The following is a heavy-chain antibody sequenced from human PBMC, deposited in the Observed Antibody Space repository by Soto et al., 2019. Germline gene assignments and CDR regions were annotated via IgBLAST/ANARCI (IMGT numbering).Heavy chain of an antibody. D-gene: IGHD3-22*01. CDR2: IIPIFGTA. Sequence: SVKVSCKASGGTFSSYAISWVRQAPGQGLEWMGGIIPIFGTANYAQKFQGRVTITADESTSTAYMELSSLRSEDTAVYYCARDFRDYYDSSGYYSSVVYYFDYWGQG. CDR3: ARDFRDYYDSSGYYSSVVYYFDY. CDR1: GGTFSSYA. V-gene: IGHV1-69*13. J-gene: IGHJ4*02.